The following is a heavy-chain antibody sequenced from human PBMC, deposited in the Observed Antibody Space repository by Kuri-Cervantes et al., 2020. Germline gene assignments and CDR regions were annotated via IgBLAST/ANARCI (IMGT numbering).Heavy chain of an antibody. D-gene: IGHD3-22*01. CDR2: IWYDGSNK. Sequence: GGSLRLSCAASGFTFSSYGMHWVRQAPGKGLEWVAVIWYDGSNKYYADSVKGRFTISRDNSKNTLYLQMNSLRAEDTAVYYCARGTYDSSGLDYWGQGTLVTVSS. CDR1: GFTFSSYG. V-gene: IGHV3-33*08. J-gene: IGHJ4*02. CDR3: ARGTYDSSGLDY.